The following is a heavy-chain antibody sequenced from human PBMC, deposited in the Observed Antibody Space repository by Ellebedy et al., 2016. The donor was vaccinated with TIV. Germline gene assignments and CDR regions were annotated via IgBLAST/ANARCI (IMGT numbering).Heavy chain of an antibody. Sequence: ASVKVSCKASGYTFINYAITWVRQAPGQGLEWMGYISAYNGNTYYAQKFQGRVTMTRDTSTSTVYMELSSLRSEDTAVYYCARGPYCSGGSCYEGHWFDPWGQGTLVTVSS. CDR2: ISAYNGNT. V-gene: IGHV1-18*04. D-gene: IGHD2-15*01. J-gene: IGHJ5*02. CDR1: GYTFINYA. CDR3: ARGPYCSGGSCYEGHWFDP.